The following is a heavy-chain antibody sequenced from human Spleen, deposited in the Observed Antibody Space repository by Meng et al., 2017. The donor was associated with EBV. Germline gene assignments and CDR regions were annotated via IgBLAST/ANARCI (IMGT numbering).Heavy chain of an antibody. CDR2: INAGNGDI. CDR1: GYTLTRFA. V-gene: IGHV1-3*01. D-gene: IGHD3-10*01. CDR3: ARGVEWFGEIFNFDY. J-gene: IGHJ4*02. Sequence: QGQLVQSGDEVKKPGASVKVSCKASGYTLTRFAMHWVRQAPGQGLEWVGWINAGNGDIKYSQKFQGRVTITRDTSASTAYMELSSLRSEDTAVYYCARGVEWFGEIFNFDYWGQGTLVTVSS.